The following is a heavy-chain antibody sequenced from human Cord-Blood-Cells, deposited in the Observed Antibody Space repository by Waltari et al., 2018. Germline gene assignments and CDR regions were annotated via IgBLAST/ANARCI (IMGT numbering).Heavy chain of an antibody. Sequence: QVQLVESGGGVVQPGRSLRLSCAASGFTFSSYGMHWVRQAPGKGLEWVAVIWYDGSNKYYADSVKGRFTISRDNSKNTLYLQMNSLRAEDTAVYYCARDRGIAVAGTDCDYWGQGTLVTVSS. CDR2: IWYDGSNK. V-gene: IGHV3-33*01. D-gene: IGHD6-19*01. CDR1: GFTFSSYG. CDR3: ARDRGIAVAGTDCDY. J-gene: IGHJ4*02.